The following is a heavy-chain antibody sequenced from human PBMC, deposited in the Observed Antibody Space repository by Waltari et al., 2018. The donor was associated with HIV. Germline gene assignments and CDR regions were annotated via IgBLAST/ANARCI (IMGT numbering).Heavy chain of an antibody. CDR3: ARSFSGYSNYFDP. V-gene: IGHV4-39*01. CDR1: GGSMTSSSYY. D-gene: IGHD4-4*01. Sequence: QLQLQESGPGLVKSPETLSLTCTVSGGSMTSSSYYWGWIRQPPGKGLEWIGSMSYSGRTYHNPSLRSRLTISVDTSKNQFSLKLTSVTAADTAVYYCARSFSGYSNYFDPWGQGTLVTVSS. CDR2: MSYSGRT. J-gene: IGHJ5*02.